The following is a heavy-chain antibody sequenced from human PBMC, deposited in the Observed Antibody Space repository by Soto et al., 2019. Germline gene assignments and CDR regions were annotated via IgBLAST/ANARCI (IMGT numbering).Heavy chain of an antibody. CDR1: GGSISSYY. Sequence: SETLSLTCTVSGGSISSYYWSWIRQPPGKGLEWIGYIYYSGSTNYNPSLKSRVTISVDTSKNQFSLKLSSVTAADTAVYYCARQIAAAANYYYYMDVWGKGTTVTVSS. D-gene: IGHD6-13*01. V-gene: IGHV4-59*08. CDR2: IYYSGST. J-gene: IGHJ6*03. CDR3: ARQIAAAANYYYYMDV.